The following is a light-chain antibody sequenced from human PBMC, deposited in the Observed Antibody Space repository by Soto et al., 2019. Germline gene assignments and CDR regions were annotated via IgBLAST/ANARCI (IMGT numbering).Light chain of an antibody. CDR1: QSVSSTY. Sequence: EIVLTQSPGTLSLSPGERATLSCRASQSVSSTYLAWYQQKPGQAPRLLIYGASSRETGIPDTFSGSGSGTDFTLTISRLEPEDFAVYYCQQYDSSPYTFGQWTKLEIK. CDR3: QQYDSSPYT. J-gene: IGKJ2*01. CDR2: GAS. V-gene: IGKV3-20*01.